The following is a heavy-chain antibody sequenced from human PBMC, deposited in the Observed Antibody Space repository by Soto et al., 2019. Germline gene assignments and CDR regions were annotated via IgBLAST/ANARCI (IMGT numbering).Heavy chain of an antibody. Sequence: RSLTCIVSGVSVTSYTWSWVRQPANKGLEWIGRVFSSVSATYNPSLKSRVSISMDTAENRISLKLDSVTAADAGVYFCARDGMTTGDTWGPGXLVTVSS. CDR3: ARDGMTTGDT. CDR2: VFSSVSA. D-gene: IGHD2-21*02. CDR1: GVSVTSYT. J-gene: IGHJ4*02. V-gene: IGHV4-4*07.